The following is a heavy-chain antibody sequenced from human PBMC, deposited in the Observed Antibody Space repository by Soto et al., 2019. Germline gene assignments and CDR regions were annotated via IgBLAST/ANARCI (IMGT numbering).Heavy chain of an antibody. D-gene: IGHD4-4*01. V-gene: IGHV4-59*01. CDR2: IYYSGST. CDR3: ARGYRSLDY. CDR1: GGSISSYY. J-gene: IGHJ4*02. Sequence: SETLSLTCTVSGGSISSYYLSWIRQPPGKGLEWIGYIYYSGSTNYNPSLKSRVTISVDTSKNQFSLKLNSVTAADTAVYYCARGYRSLDYWGQGTLVTVYS.